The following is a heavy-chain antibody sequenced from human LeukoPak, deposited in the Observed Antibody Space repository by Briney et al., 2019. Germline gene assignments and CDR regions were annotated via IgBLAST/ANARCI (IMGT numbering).Heavy chain of an antibody. CDR2: INWNGGST. Sequence: GGSLRLSCAASGFTFDDYGMSWVRQVPGKGLEWVSGINWNGGSTGYADSVKGRFTISRDNAKNSLYLQMNSLRAEDSALYYCARGRHTFIAVDYFDYWGQGTLVTASS. CDR3: ARGRHTFIAVDYFDY. D-gene: IGHD6-19*01. CDR1: GFTFDDYG. V-gene: IGHV3-20*04. J-gene: IGHJ4*02.